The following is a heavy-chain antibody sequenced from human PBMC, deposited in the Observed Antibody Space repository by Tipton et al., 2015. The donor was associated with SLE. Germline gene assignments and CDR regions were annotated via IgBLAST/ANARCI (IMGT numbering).Heavy chain of an antibody. CDR1: GGAISGYH. J-gene: IGHJ4*02. D-gene: IGHD2-15*01. CDR2: ISYSGST. CDR3: ARTQTTLLPYVDF. V-gene: IGHV4-59*01. Sequence: TLSLTRTVSGGAISGYHWSWIRQPPGKGLEWIGYISYSGSTTYNPSLKSRITISVDTSKQQLSLGLTSVTAADTAVFYCARTQTTLLPYVDFWGQGALVTVAS.